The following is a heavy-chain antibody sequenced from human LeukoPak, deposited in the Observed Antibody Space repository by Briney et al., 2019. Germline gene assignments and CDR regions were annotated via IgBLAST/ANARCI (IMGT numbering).Heavy chain of an antibody. J-gene: IGHJ4*02. V-gene: IGHV3-30*04. Sequence: GGSLRLSCAASGFTFSSFSMHWVRQAPGNALEWVGVISNDGSHRYYADSVKGRFTISRDNSKNTLSLEMNTLRPEDTALFYCARDPNRLADYGGDYFDHWGQGTLVTVSS. CDR1: GFTFSSFS. CDR2: ISNDGSHR. CDR3: ARDPNRLADYGGDYFDH. D-gene: IGHD4-23*01.